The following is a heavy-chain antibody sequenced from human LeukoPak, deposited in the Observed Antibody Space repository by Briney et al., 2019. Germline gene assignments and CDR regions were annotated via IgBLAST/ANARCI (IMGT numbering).Heavy chain of an antibody. J-gene: IGHJ2*01. CDR1: GGSISSYY. CDR3: ARVSSSWYQDWYFDL. Sequence: SSETLSLTCTVSGGSISSYYWSWIRQPAGKGLEWIGRIYTSGSTNYNPSLKSRVTMSVDTSKNQFSLKLSSVTAADTAVYYCARVSSSWYQDWYFDLWGRGTLVTVSS. D-gene: IGHD6-13*01. CDR2: IYTSGST. V-gene: IGHV4-4*07.